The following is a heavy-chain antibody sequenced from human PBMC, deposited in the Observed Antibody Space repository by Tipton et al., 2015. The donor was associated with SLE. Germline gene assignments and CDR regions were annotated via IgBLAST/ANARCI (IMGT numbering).Heavy chain of an antibody. D-gene: IGHD4-17*01. J-gene: IGHJ4*02. CDR3: ARLPLYGDYDY. CDR2: VYYSGST. V-gene: IGHV4-39*01. CDR1: GGSISSSSYY. Sequence: TLSLTCTVSGGSISSSSYYWGWIRQSPGKGLEWIGSVYYSGSTYYSPSLKSRVTTSVDTSKNQFSLELTSVTAADTAVYYCARLPLYGDYDYWGQGTLVIVSS.